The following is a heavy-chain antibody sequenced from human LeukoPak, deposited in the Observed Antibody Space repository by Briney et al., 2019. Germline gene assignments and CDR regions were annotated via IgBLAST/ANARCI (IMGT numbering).Heavy chain of an antibody. Sequence: GGSLRLSCAASGFTFSSYAMSWVRQAPGKGLEWVSSISSSHGYIYYADSVKGRFTISRDNAKNSLYLQMNSLRAEDTAVYYCARGQTDYYGSGSYGYFDYWGQGTLVTVSS. J-gene: IGHJ4*02. CDR1: GFTFSSYA. CDR2: ISSSHGYI. V-gene: IGHV3-21*04. D-gene: IGHD3-10*01. CDR3: ARGQTDYYGSGSYGYFDY.